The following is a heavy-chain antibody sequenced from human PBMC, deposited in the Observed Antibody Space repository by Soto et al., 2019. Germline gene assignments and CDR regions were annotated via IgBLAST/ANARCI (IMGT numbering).Heavy chain of an antibody. CDR2: ISYDGSNK. CDR1: GFTFSSYG. J-gene: IGHJ4*02. Sequence: QVQLVESGGGVVQPGRSLRLSCAASGFTFSSYGMHWVRQAPGKGLEWVAVISYDGSNKYYADSVKGRFTISRDNSKNPLNPQKQRLSGEGAAVSSGAKGPLSYYNDSSGLFDYWGQGTLVTVSS. CDR3: AKGPLSYYNDSSGLFDY. V-gene: IGHV3-30*18. D-gene: IGHD3-22*01.